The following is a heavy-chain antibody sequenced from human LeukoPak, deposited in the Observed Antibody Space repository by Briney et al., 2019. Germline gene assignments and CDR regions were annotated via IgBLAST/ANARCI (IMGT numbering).Heavy chain of an antibody. CDR1: GYTFTSYD. CDR3: ARDTMEYYYGSGSSYNWFDP. Sequence: ASVKVSCKASGYTFTSYDINWVRQATGQGLEWMGWINPNSGGTNYAQKFQGRVTMTRDTSISTAYMELSRLRSDDTAVYYCARDTMEYYYGSGSSYNWFDPWGQGTLVTVSS. V-gene: IGHV1-2*02. J-gene: IGHJ5*02. CDR2: INPNSGGT. D-gene: IGHD3-10*01.